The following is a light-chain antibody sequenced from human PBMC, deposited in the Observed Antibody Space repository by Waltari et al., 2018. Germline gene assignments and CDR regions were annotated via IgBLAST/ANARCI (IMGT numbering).Light chain of an antibody. CDR3: QQYFSTPLT. Sequence: SVLYNSNNKHYLAWYQQKPGQPPKLLIYWASTRESGVPDRFSGSGSGTDFTLAISSLQAEDVAVYYCQQYFSTPLTFGGGTKVEI. V-gene: IGKV4-1*01. CDR2: WAS. CDR1: SVLYNSNNKHY. J-gene: IGKJ4*01.